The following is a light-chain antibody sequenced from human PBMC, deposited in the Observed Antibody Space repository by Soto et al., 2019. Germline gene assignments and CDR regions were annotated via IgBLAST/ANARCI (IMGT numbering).Light chain of an antibody. CDR3: SSYRNSNTYV. CDR2: EVS. J-gene: IGLJ1*01. Sequence: QSALTQPASVSGSPGQSITIPCTGTSSDIGGYNYVSWYQQHPGKAPKLMIYEVSNRPSGVSNRFSGSKSGNTASLTISGLQAEDEADYYCSSYRNSNTYVFGTGTKVTVL. CDR1: SSDIGGYNY. V-gene: IGLV2-14*01.